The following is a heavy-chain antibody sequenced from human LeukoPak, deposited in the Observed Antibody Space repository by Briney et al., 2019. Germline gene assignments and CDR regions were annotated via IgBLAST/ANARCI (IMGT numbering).Heavy chain of an antibody. V-gene: IGHV3-74*01. D-gene: IGHD6-6*01. CDR1: GFTFSSSW. Sequence: GGSLRLSCAASGFTFSSSWIHWVRQAPGKGLVWVSIINSDGSTTNYADSVKGRFTISRDNAKNTLYLQLNSLRPEDTAVYYCARDYSSWFDYWGQGTLVTVSS. CDR3: ARDYSSWFDY. J-gene: IGHJ4*02. CDR2: INSDGSTT.